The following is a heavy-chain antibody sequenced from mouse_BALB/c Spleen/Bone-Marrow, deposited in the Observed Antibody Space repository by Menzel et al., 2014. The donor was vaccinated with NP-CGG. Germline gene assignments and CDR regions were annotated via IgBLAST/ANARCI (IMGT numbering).Heavy chain of an antibody. CDR3: ARFRYDWCFDV. D-gene: IGHD2-14*01. Sequence: EVQLQESGPELVKPGASVKISCKASGYTFTDYNMHWVKQSHGKSLEWIGYIYPYNGGTGYNQKFKSKATLTVDNSSSTAYMELRSLASEDSAVYYCARFRYDWCFDVWGAGTTVTVSS. CDR2: IYPYNGGT. J-gene: IGHJ1*01. CDR1: GYTFTDYN. V-gene: IGHV1S29*02.